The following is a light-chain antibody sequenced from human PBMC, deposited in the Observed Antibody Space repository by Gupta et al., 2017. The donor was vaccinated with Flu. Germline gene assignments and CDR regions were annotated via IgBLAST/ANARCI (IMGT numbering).Light chain of an antibody. CDR2: GAS. J-gene: IGKJ4*01. CDR3: QQYGSSPLT. V-gene: IGKV3-20*01. CDR1: QSVTSSY. Sequence: GTLSLSPGERATLSCRASQSVTSSYLAWYQQKPGQAPRLLIYGASGRATGIPDRFSGSGSGTDFTLTISRLEPEDFAVYYCQQYGSSPLTFGGGTKVEIK.